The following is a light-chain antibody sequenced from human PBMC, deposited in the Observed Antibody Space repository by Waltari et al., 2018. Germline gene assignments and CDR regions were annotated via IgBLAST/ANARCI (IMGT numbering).Light chain of an antibody. CDR3: MQSTKDPWT. CDR1: QSLLNHNGNTY. V-gene: IGKV2-40*01. Sequence: VLTPTPSSPPVAPGEHTSSSCSSGQSLLNHNGNTYLHWYLQKPGQSPRLLIYKVMNRESGVPDRFSGSGSGTDFTLKISRVEPEDAGVYYCMQSTKDPWTFGQGTKVEIK. J-gene: IGKJ1*01. CDR2: KVM.